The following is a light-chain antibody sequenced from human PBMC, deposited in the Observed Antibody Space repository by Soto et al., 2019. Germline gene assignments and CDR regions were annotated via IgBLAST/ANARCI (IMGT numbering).Light chain of an antibody. CDR2: GAS. V-gene: IGKV3-20*01. Sequence: IVLTQSPGTLSLSPGERATLSCRASQSVTTQLAWYQQKPRQAPRLIIHGASSRATAVPDTITGSGSGTDFTLSISRLEPEDFAVYYCQQYGGSTRTFGQGTKVDIK. J-gene: IGKJ1*01. CDR1: QSVTTQ. CDR3: QQYGGSTRT.